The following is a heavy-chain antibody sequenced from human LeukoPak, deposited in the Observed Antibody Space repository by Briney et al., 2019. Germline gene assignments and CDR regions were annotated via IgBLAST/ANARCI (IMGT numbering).Heavy chain of an antibody. CDR3: TKDPNGDYVGAFDP. D-gene: IGHD4-17*01. V-gene: IGHV3-23*01. CDR1: GFTFSSFA. J-gene: IGHJ5*02. Sequence: GGSLRLSCAASGFTFSSFAMTWVRQAPGKGLEWVSSITGGHYPTYNTDSVKGRFTISRDSSKNTLYLQMNSLRADDTAVYYCTKDPNGDYVGAFDPWGQGTLVTVSS. CDR2: ITGGHYPT.